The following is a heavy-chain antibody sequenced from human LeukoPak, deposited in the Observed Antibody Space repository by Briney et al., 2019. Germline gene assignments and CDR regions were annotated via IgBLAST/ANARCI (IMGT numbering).Heavy chain of an antibody. CDR3: AREDGSTTLANGFDP. CDR2: ISSSSNYI. D-gene: IGHD3-10*01. CDR1: GFTFSSYS. V-gene: IGHV3-21*01. Sequence: GGSLRLSWAASGFTFSSYSMNWVRQAQGKGLEWVSSISSSSNYIYYADSVKGRFTISRDNAKNSLYLQMNSLRAEDTAVYYCAREDGSTTLANGFDPWGQGTLVTVSS. J-gene: IGHJ5*02.